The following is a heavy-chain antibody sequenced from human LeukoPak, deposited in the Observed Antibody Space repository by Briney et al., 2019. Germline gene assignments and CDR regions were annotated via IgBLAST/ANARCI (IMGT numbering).Heavy chain of an antibody. D-gene: IGHD3-22*01. J-gene: IGHJ4*02. V-gene: IGHV3-15*01. CDR1: GFTFSNAW. Sequence: GGSLRLSCAASGFTFSNAWMSWVRQAPGTGLEWVGRIKAKTDGGTRDYAAPVKGRFTSSRDDSKSTLYLQMNNLKTEDTAVYYCTTSINRLYYYDSRGYYYDNFDYWGQGTLVTVSS. CDR3: TTSINRLYYYDSRGYYYDNFDY. CDR2: IKAKTDGGTR.